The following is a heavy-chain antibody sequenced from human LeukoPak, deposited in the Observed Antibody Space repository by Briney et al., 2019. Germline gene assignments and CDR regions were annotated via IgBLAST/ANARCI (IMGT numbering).Heavy chain of an antibody. CDR1: GFTFGGYG. Sequence: GGSLRLSCAGSGFTFGGYGMLWFRQTPGKGLEWVAVIAYDGSRAFYADSAKGRFTISRDNSKNTMSVQMDDLRAEDTAVYYCTRYNNDHFDYWGQGTLVTVSS. CDR3: TRYNNDHFDY. D-gene: IGHD1-14*01. J-gene: IGHJ4*02. V-gene: IGHV3-33*01. CDR2: IAYDGSRA.